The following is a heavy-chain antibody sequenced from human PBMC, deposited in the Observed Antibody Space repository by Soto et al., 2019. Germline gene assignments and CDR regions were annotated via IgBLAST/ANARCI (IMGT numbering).Heavy chain of an antibody. D-gene: IGHD3-16*01. J-gene: IGHJ3*02. CDR2: IKQDGSEK. CDR1: GFTFSSYW. V-gene: IGHV3-7*01. Sequence: GGSLRLSCAASGFTFSSYWMSWVRQAPGKGLEWVANIKQDGSEKYYVDSVKGRFTISRDNAKNSLYLQMNSLRAEDTAVYYCASLGDYIWGSEDAFDIWGQGTMVTVSS. CDR3: ASLGDYIWGSEDAFDI.